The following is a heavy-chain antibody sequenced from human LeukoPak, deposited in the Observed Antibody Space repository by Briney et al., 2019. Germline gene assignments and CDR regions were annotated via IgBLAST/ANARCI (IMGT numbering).Heavy chain of an antibody. J-gene: IGHJ4*02. CDR3: ARDSNSYGSGATIDY. V-gene: IGHV3-33*08. CDR1: GFTFSSYT. CDR2: IWYDGSNK. D-gene: IGHD3-10*01. Sequence: GGSLRLSCAASGFTFSSYTMNWVRQAPGKGLEWLTDIWYDGSNKYYTDSVKGRFTISRDNSKNTLYLQMSSLRAEDTAVYYCARDSNSYGSGATIDYWGQGTLVTVSS.